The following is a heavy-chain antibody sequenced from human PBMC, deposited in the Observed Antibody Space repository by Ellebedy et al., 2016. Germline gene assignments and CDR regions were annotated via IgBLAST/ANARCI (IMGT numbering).Heavy chain of an antibody. CDR1: GFSVSSNY. D-gene: IGHD6-19*01. CDR2: IYAGGTI. CDR3: ARGNTVPGPEPLDY. V-gene: IGHV3-66*01. Sequence: GGSLRLSCVISGFSVSSNYLSWVRQAPGKGLEWVSVIYAGGTIYYADSVKGRFTISRDNSKNTLYLQMNRLRAEETAVYYCARGNTVPGPEPLDYWGQGTLITVSS. J-gene: IGHJ4*02.